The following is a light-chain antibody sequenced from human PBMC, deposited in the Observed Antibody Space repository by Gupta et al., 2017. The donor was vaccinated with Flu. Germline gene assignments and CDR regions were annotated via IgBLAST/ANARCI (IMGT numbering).Light chain of an antibody. CDR3: QHYNSWRA. CDR1: QSVSSN. Sequence: SPAILSVSPGERATRSCRASQSVSSNLGWYQQKPGQAPRLIIYAASTRAWGIAGRFSGSGFGTDFTLTSSRLQYEDCAVYYLQHYNSWRAFGGGTKVEI. J-gene: IGKJ4*01. V-gene: IGKV3-15*01. CDR2: AAS.